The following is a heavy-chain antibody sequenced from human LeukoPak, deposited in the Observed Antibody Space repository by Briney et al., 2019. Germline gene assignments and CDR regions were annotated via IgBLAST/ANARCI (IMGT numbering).Heavy chain of an antibody. Sequence: ASVKVSCKASGYTFTGYYMHWVRQAPGQGLEWMGWISAYNGNTNYAQKLQGRVTMTTDTSTSTAYMELRSLRSDDTAVYYCARVPVTYYDFWSGYYTDYWGQGTLVTVSS. CDR3: ARVPVTYYDFWSGYYTDY. D-gene: IGHD3-3*01. V-gene: IGHV1-18*04. CDR2: ISAYNGNT. J-gene: IGHJ4*02. CDR1: GYTFTGYY.